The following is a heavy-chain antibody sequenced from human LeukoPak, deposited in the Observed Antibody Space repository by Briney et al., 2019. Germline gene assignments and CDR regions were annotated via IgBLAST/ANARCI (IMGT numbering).Heavy chain of an antibody. CDR3: ARAATAVGYFDY. CDR2: VYSGGST. V-gene: IGHV3-53*01. D-gene: IGHD4-23*01. J-gene: IGHJ4*02. Sequence: PGGSLRLSCAASGLTVSSIYMSWVRQAPGKGLEWVSVVYSGGSTYYADSVKGRFTISRDNSKNTLYLQMNSLRVEDTALYYCARAATAVGYFDYWGQGTLVTVSS. CDR1: GLTVSSIY.